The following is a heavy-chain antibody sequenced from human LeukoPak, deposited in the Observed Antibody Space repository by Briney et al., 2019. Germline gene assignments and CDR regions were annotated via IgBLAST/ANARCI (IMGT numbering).Heavy chain of an antibody. CDR2: IYPGDSDT. CDR3: ARHPYYYDSSGYYANYYYYGMDV. J-gene: IGHJ6*02. D-gene: IGHD3-22*01. Sequence: GESLKISCKGSGYSFTSYWIGWVRQMPGKGLEWMGIIYPGDSDTRYSPSSQGQVTISADKSISTAYLQWSSLKASDTAMYYCARHPYYYDSSGYYANYYYYGMDVWGQGTTVTVSS. V-gene: IGHV5-51*01. CDR1: GYSFTSYW.